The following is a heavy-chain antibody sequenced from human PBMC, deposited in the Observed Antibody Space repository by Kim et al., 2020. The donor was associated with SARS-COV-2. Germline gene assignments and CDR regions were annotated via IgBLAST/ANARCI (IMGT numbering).Heavy chain of an antibody. CDR1: GFSLSTSGMC. D-gene: IGHD3-9*01. Sequence: SGPTLVNPTQTLTLTCTFSGFSLSTSGMCVSWIRQPPGKALEWLARIDWDDDKYYSTSLKTRLTISKDTSKNQVVLTMTNMDPVDTATYYCARTHYDILTGGYFDYWGQGTLVTVSS. V-gene: IGHV2-70*11. CDR2: IDWDDDK. J-gene: IGHJ4*02. CDR3: ARTHYDILTGGYFDY.